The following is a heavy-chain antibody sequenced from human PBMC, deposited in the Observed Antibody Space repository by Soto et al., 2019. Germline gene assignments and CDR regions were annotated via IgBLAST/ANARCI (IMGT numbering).Heavy chain of an antibody. Sequence: QVQLVESGGGVVQPGTSLRLSCAASGFTISTHGMHWVRQAPGKGLEWAANIWYDGSNKFYADSVKGRFTISKDNSKNTLYVEMNSLRAEDTAVYYCAAATTWNFHFHYWGQGTQVTVSS. CDR1: GFTISTHG. D-gene: IGHD1-7*01. CDR2: IWYDGSNK. J-gene: IGHJ4*02. CDR3: AAATTWNFHFHY. V-gene: IGHV3-33*01.